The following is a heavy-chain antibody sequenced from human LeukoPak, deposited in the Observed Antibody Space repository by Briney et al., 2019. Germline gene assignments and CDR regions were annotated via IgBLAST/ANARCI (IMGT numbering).Heavy chain of an antibody. V-gene: IGHV4-39*07. D-gene: IGHD1-7*01. CDR1: GGSISSSSYY. CDR2: IYYSGST. CDR3: ARTNWNYEDY. Sequence: SETLSLTCTVSGGSISSSSYYWGWIRQPPGKGLEWIGSIYYSGSTYYNPSLKSRVTISVDTSKNQFSLKLSSVTAADTAVYYCARTNWNYEDYWGQGTLVTVSS. J-gene: IGHJ4*02.